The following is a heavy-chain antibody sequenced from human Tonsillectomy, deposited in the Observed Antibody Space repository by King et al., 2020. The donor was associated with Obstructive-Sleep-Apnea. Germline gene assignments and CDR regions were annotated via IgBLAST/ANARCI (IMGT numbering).Heavy chain of an antibody. CDR2: SNHSGST. J-gene: IGHJ3*02. Sequence: VQLQQWGAGLLKPSETLSLTCAVYGGFFSGYYWSWIRQPPGKVLEWIGESNHSGSTNYNPSLKSRVTISVDTSKNQFSLKLSSVTAADTAVYYCARWEYGDYELVNAFDIWGQGTMVTVSS. CDR3: ARWEYGDYELVNAFDI. CDR1: GGFFSGYY. D-gene: IGHD4-17*01. V-gene: IGHV4-34*01.